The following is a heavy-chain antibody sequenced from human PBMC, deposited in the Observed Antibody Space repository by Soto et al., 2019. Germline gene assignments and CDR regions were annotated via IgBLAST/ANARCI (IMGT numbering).Heavy chain of an antibody. CDR2: INGYNGNT. CDR1: GYTFSTYG. V-gene: IGHV1-18*01. Sequence: QVQLVQSGAEVKKPGASVKVSCKASGYTFSTYGISWVRQAAGQGLEWMGWINGYNGNTNYAPKLQGRITMTTDTSTTTAYMELRSLRSDDTAVYYCARMGDVPYYYYGMDVWGQGTTVTVSS. J-gene: IGHJ6*02. D-gene: IGHD3-16*01. CDR3: ARMGDVPYYYYGMDV.